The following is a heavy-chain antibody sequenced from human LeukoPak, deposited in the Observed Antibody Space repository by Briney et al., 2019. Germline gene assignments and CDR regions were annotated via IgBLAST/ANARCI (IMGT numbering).Heavy chain of an antibody. Sequence: PGGSLRLSCAASGFTFSSYAMSWVRQARGKGLEWVSAVSGSAGTTHYADSVKGRFTISRDNSKNTLYLQMNSLRAEDTALYYCARTPLVRYFDSWGQGTLVTVSS. J-gene: IGHJ4*02. CDR1: GFTFSSYA. D-gene: IGHD2-2*01. CDR2: VSGSAGTT. CDR3: ARTPLVRYFDS. V-gene: IGHV3-23*01.